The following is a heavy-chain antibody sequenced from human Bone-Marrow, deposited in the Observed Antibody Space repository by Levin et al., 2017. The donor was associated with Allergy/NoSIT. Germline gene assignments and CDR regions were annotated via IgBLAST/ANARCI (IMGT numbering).Heavy chain of an antibody. Sequence: VASVKVSCKASGYSFTGYYMNWVRQAPGQGLEWMGRINTNSGGTNYAQKFQGRVTMTRDASISTAYMELKWLRSDDTAVYYCARGIYGSGLCDPFDMWGQGTMVTVSS. CDR2: INTNSGGT. CDR1: GYSFTGYY. V-gene: IGHV1-2*06. J-gene: IGHJ3*02. CDR3: ARGIYGSGLCDPFDM. D-gene: IGHD5-24*01.